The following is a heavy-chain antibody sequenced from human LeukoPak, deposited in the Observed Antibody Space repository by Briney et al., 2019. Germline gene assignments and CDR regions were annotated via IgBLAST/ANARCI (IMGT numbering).Heavy chain of an antibody. CDR3: ASQMYDFWSGSIRA. D-gene: IGHD3-3*01. V-gene: IGHV3-48*03. Sequence: GGSLRLSCAASGFTFSSYAMHWVRQAPGKGLEWVSHISRSGSTIYYADSVNGRFTISRDNAKNSLYLQLNSLRAEDTAVYYCASQMYDFWSGSIRAWGQGTLVAVSS. J-gene: IGHJ5*01. CDR2: ISRSGSTI. CDR1: GFTFSSYA.